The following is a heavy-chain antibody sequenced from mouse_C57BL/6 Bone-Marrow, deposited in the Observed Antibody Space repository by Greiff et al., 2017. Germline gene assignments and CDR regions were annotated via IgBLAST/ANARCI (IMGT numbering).Heavy chain of an antibody. J-gene: IGHJ3*01. CDR3: ARTLYDGYQAWFAY. CDR2: IWTGGGT. Sequence: VQRVESGPGLVAPSQSLSITCTVSGFSLTSYAISWVRQPPGKGLEWLGVIWTGGGTNYNSALKSRLSISKDNSKSQVFLKMNSLHTDDTARYYCARTLYDGYQAWFAYWGQGTLVTVSA. D-gene: IGHD2-3*01. V-gene: IGHV2-9-1*01. CDR1: GFSLTSYA.